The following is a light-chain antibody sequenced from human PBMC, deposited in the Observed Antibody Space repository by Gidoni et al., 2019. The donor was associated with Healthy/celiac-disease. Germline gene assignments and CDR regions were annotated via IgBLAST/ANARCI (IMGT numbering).Light chain of an antibody. Sequence: DIVMTQSPLCLPVTPGEPASISCRSSQSLLHSNGYNYLDWYLQKPGQSPQLLIYLGSNRASGVPDRFSGSGSGTDFTLKISRVEAEYVGVYYCMQALQTPQWTFXQXTKVXIK. CDR2: LGS. CDR1: QSLLHSNGYNY. J-gene: IGKJ1*01. V-gene: IGKV2-28*01. CDR3: MQALQTPQWT.